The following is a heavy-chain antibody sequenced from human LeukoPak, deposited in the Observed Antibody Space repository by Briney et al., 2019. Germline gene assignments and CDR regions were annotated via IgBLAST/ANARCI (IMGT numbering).Heavy chain of an antibody. V-gene: IGHV1-24*01. D-gene: IGHD6-19*01. CDR3: ARIDYESGQWLDTFDY. CDR2: FDPEDGET. Sequence: GASVKVSCKVSGYTLTELSMHWVRQAPGKGLEWTGGFDPEDGETIYAQKFQGKVTITADKSTSTAYMELSSLRSEDTAVYYCARIDYESGQWLDTFDYWGQGTLVTVSS. CDR1: GYTLTELS. J-gene: IGHJ4*02.